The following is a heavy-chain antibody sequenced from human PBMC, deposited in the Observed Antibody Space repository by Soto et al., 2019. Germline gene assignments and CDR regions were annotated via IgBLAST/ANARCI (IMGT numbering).Heavy chain of an antibody. CDR3: ARGPPLSTGTTPNDLKYKYNRFDP. CDR2: IIPIFGTA. J-gene: IGHJ5*02. CDR1: GGTFSSYA. V-gene: IGHV1-69*13. Sequence: SVKVSCKASGGTFSSYAISWVRQAPGQGLEWMGGIIPIFGTANYAQKFQGRVTITADESTSTAYMELSSLRSEDTAVYYCARGPPLSTGTTPNDLKYKYNRFDPWGQGTLVTSPQ. D-gene: IGHD1-7*01.